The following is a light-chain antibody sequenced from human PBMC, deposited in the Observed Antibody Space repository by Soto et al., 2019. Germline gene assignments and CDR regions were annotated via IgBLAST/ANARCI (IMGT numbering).Light chain of an antibody. J-gene: IGKJ1*01. CDR2: AAS. CDR1: QSVSSSY. V-gene: IGKV3-20*01. CDR3: QQYGSSRWT. Sequence: EVVLTQSPGTPFLSPGERTTLSCRASQSVSSSYLAWYQQKPGQAPRLLIYAASSRATGIPDRFSGSGSGTDFTLTISRLEPEDFAVYYCQQYGSSRWTFGQGTRWISN.